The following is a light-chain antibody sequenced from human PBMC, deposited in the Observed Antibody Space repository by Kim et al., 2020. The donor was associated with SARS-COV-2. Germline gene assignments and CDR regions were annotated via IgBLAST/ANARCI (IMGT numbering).Light chain of an antibody. CDR3: QQRSNWPT. J-gene: IGKJ5*01. CDR1: QSVSSY. Sequence: SLSPGERATPSCRASQSVSSYLAWYQQKPGQAPRLLIYDASNRATGIPARFSGSGSGTDFTLTISSLEPEDFAVYYCQQRSNWPTFGQGTRLEIK. CDR2: DAS. V-gene: IGKV3-11*01.